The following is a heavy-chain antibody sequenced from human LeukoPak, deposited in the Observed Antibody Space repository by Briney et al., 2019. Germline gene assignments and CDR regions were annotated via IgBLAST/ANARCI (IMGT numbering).Heavy chain of an antibody. Sequence: GGSLRLSCAASGFTFGTYSMTWVRQAPGKGLEWVSGISASGGSTHYADSVKGRFTISRDNSKNTLYLQMNSLRVEDTAVYYCAKDSSGWARDYWGQGTLVTVSS. CDR2: ISASGGST. J-gene: IGHJ4*02. CDR1: GFTFGTYS. CDR3: AKDSSGWARDY. D-gene: IGHD6-19*01. V-gene: IGHV3-23*01.